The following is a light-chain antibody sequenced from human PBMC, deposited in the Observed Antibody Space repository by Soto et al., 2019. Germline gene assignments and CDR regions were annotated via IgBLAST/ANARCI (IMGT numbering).Light chain of an antibody. V-gene: IGLV2-8*01. Sequence: SVLTQPPSASGSPGQSVTISCTGTSSDIGAYNYVSWYQQHPGKAPKLMIHDVSKRPSGVPDRFSGSKSGNTASLTVSGLQAEDEADYYCSSYAGSNDRWVFGGGTKVTVL. J-gene: IGLJ3*02. CDR2: DVS. CDR3: SSYAGSNDRWV. CDR1: SSDIGAYNY.